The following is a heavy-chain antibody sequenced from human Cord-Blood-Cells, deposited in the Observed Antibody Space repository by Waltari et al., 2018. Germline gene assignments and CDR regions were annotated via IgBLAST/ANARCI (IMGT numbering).Heavy chain of an antibody. CDR2: IYYSESP. D-gene: IGHD7-27*01. CDR1: GGSISRSSYY. Sequence: QLQLQESGPGLVKPSETLSLTCTVSGGSISRSSYYWGWIRQPPGKGLEWIGSIYYSESPYYNPSLKSRVTISVDTSKNQFSLKLSSVTAADTAVYYCAREVTGAGGYYFDYRGQGTLVTVSS. V-gene: IGHV4-39*01. CDR3: AREVTGAGGYYFDY. J-gene: IGHJ4*02.